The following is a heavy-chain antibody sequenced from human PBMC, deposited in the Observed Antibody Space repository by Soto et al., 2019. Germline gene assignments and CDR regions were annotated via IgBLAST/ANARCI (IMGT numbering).Heavy chain of an antibody. D-gene: IGHD3-3*01. CDR3: ARENYDFWSGSEYNWFDP. CDR2: IIPILGIA. CDR1: GGTFSSYT. Sequence: SVKVSCKASGGTFSSYTISWVRQAPGQGLEWMGRIIPILGIANYAQKFQGRVTITADKSTSTAYMELSSLRSEDTAVYYCARENYDFWSGSEYNWFDPWGQGTLVTVSS. V-gene: IGHV1-69*04. J-gene: IGHJ5*02.